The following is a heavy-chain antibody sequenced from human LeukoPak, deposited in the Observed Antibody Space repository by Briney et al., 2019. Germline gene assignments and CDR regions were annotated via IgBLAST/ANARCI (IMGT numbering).Heavy chain of an antibody. Sequence: GGSLRLSCAASGFTFSIYSMNWVRQAPGKGLEWLSYITSDSNTIYYADSVKGRFTISRDNAKNSLYLQMNSLRAEDTAVYYCARIQYFYYMDVWGKGTTVTISS. J-gene: IGHJ6*03. CDR1: GFTFSIYS. CDR2: ITSDSNTI. V-gene: IGHV3-48*01. CDR3: ARIQYFYYMDV.